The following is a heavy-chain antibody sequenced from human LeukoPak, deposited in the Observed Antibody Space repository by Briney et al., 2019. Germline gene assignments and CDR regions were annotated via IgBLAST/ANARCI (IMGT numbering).Heavy chain of an antibody. V-gene: IGHV4-30-4*07. Sequence: NPSQTLSLTCDVSKDPIISFDHSWSCIRHFPGKGRVWMGYRHSTGNSYYIPSLRGRVFISEDSSTGHLSLTLSFVTAADSALYYRARHNLDGDNGSKGFDLWGQGILVTVSS. CDR2: RHSTGNS. CDR1: KDPIISFDHS. D-gene: IGHD2-21*02. CDR3: ARHNLDGDNGSKGFDL. J-gene: IGHJ4*02.